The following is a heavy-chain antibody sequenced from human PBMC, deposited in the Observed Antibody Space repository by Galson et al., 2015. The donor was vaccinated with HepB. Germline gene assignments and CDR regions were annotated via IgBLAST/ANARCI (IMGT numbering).Heavy chain of an antibody. Sequence: SLRLSCAASGFTFSSYSMNWVRQAPGKGLEWVSSISSSSSYIYYADSVKGRFTISRDNAKNSLYLQMNSLRAEDTAVYYCAREAWSRGYSGYDSSQNFDYWGQGTLVTVSS. V-gene: IGHV3-21*01. D-gene: IGHD5-12*01. CDR2: ISSSSSYI. CDR1: GFTFSSYS. J-gene: IGHJ4*02. CDR3: AREAWSRGYSGYDSSQNFDY.